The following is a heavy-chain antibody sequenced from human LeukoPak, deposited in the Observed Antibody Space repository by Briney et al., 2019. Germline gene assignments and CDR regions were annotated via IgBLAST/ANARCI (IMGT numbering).Heavy chain of an antibody. V-gene: IGHV4-4*07. J-gene: IGHJ3*02. CDR2: IYTSGST. CDR3: ARGRPDYDAFDI. CDR1: GGSISSYY. D-gene: IGHD6-6*01. Sequence: SETLSLTCTVSGGSISSYYWSWIRQPAGKGLEWIGRIYTSGSTNYNPSLKSRVTMSVDTSKNQFSLRLSSVTAADTAVYYRARGRPDYDAFDIWGQGTMVTVSS.